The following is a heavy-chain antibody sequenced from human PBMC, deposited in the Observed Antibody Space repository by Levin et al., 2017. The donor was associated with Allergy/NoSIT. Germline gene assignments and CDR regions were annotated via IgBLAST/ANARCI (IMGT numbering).Heavy chain of an antibody. Sequence: ASVKVSCKASGYTFTGYYMHWVRQAPGQGLEWMGWINPNSGGTNYAQKFQGRVTMTRDTSISTAYMELSRLRSDETAVYYCARDPLTAADHGMDVWGQGTTVTVSS. CDR1: GYTFTGYY. V-gene: IGHV1-2*02. CDR3: ARDPLTAADHGMDV. D-gene: IGHD5-18*01. CDR2: INPNSGGT. J-gene: IGHJ6*02.